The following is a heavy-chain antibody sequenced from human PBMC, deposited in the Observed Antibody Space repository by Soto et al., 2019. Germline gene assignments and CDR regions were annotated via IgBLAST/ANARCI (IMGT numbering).Heavy chain of an antibody. Sequence: GASVKVSCKASGYTFTSYAMHWVRQAPGQRLEWMGWINAGNGNTKYSQKFQGRVTITRDTSASTAYMELSSLRSEDTAVYYCAREAGGSSSLYYYYYGMDVWGQGTTVTVS. CDR3: AREAGGSSSLYYYYYGMDV. D-gene: IGHD6-6*01. CDR2: INAGNGNT. CDR1: GYTFTSYA. J-gene: IGHJ6*02. V-gene: IGHV1-3*01.